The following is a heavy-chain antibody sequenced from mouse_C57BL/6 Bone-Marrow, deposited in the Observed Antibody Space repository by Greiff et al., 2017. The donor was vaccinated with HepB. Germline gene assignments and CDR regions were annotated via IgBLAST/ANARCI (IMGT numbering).Heavy chain of an antibody. D-gene: IGHD2-4*01. CDR1: GYTFTSYW. CDR2: IDPSDSYT. V-gene: IGHV1-69*01. CDR3: ARRRVYDYDSYWYFDV. Sequence: QVQLQQPGAELVMPGASVKLSCKASGYTFTSYWMHWVKQRPGQGLEWIGEIDPSDSYTNYNQKFKGKSTLTVDKSSRTAYMQLSSLTSEDSAVYYCARRRVYDYDSYWYFDVWGTGTTVTVSS. J-gene: IGHJ1*03.